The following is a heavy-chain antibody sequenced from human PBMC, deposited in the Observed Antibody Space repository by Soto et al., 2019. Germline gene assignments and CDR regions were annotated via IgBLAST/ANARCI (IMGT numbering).Heavy chain of an antibody. Sequence: QVQLQESGPGLVKPSETLSLTCTVSGASISGHFWSWIRQPPGKGLEWIAYIYNSGSSYNPSLKSRVTISVDTSKNQLSLKLSSVLAADSAVYYWAINADVWGQGTTVTVSS. CDR1: GASISGHF. CDR2: IYNSGS. J-gene: IGHJ6*02. CDR3: AINADV. V-gene: IGHV4-59*08.